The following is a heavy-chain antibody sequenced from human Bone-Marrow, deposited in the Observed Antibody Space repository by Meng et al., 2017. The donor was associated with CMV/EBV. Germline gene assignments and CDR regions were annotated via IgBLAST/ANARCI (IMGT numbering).Heavy chain of an antibody. CDR1: GYSFATYD. CDR3: ARDLGICSFICFGCTRNWFDP. V-gene: IGHV1-18*01. J-gene: IGHJ5*02. D-gene: IGHD2-15*01. CDR2: ISSYINYT. Sequence: ASVKVSCKATGYSFATYDISWVRQAPGQGLEWVGWISSYINYTNYAKKFQDRVTMTTDKSTNTVYMELRNLRSDDTALYYCARDLGICSFICFGCTRNWFDPWGQGTQVTVSS.